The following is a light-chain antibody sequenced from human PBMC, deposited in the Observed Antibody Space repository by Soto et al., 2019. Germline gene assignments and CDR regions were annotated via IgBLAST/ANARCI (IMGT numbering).Light chain of an antibody. J-gene: IGLJ1*01. V-gene: IGLV1-51*01. CDR3: GSWDSSLSAYV. Sequence: QSVLTQPPSVSAAPGRKVTISRSGSSSNIGGNSVSWYQQLPGTAPKLLIYDDNKRPSGIPDRFSGSKSGTSATLGITGFQTGDEADYYCGSWDSSLSAYVFGTGTKVTVL. CDR2: DDN. CDR1: SSNIGGNS.